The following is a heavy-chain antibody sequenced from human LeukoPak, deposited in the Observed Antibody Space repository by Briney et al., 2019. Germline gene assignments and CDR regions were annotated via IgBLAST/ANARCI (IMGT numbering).Heavy chain of an antibody. D-gene: IGHD3-22*01. Sequence: SDTLSLTCAVYGGPFSGYYGSWIPQPPGKAREWIGEFNHSGSTNYNPSLKSRVTISVDTSKNQFSLKLSSVTAADTAVYYCARMRGSGYEDFDCWGQGTMVTVAS. CDR2: FNHSGST. CDR3: ARMRGSGYEDFDC. V-gene: IGHV4-34*01. CDR1: GGPFSGYY. J-gene: IGHJ4*02.